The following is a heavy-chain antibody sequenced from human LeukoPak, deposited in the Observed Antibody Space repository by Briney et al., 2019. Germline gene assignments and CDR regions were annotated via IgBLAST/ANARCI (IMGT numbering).Heavy chain of an antibody. CDR2: INQDGSEK. V-gene: IGHV3-7*01. Sequence: GGSLRLSCAASGFTFSHYWMSWLRQAPGKGLEWVANINQDGSEKYHVDSLEGRFTISRDNGKNSLFLQMDSLRVEDTAVYYCARVGGSGWTNDYWGQGTLVTVSS. CDR1: GFTFSHYW. CDR3: ARVGGSGWTNDY. J-gene: IGHJ4*02. D-gene: IGHD6-19*01.